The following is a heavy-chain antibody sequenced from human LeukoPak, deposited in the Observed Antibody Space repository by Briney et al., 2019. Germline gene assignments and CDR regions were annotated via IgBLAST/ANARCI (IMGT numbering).Heavy chain of an antibody. D-gene: IGHD4-23*01. J-gene: IGHJ4*02. CDR2: INYSGST. CDR3: ARGGVFSAVVFDY. V-gene: IGHV4-59*08. CDR1: GGSISRYC. Sequence: SETLSLTRTVSGGSISRYCWTWIRQPPGKGLEWIGYINYSGSTNYNPSLKSRVTISVDTSKNQFSLKLSSVTAADTAVYYCARGGVFSAVVFDYWGQGTLVTVSS.